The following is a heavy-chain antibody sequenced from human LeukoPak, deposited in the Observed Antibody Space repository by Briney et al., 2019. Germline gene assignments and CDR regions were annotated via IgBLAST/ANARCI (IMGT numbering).Heavy chain of an antibody. J-gene: IGHJ4*02. D-gene: IGHD2/OR15-2a*01. CDR3: ARHENIIMVPTAHAFDY. Sequence: SETLSLTCTVSGGSISSSNYYWGWICQPPGKGLEWIGTIYYSGDSYYNPSLKSRASISVDTSKNRFSLNVNSVTAADTAVYFCARHENIIMVPTAHAFDYWGQGALVTVSS. V-gene: IGHV4-39*01. CDR1: GGSISSSNYY. CDR2: IYYSGDS.